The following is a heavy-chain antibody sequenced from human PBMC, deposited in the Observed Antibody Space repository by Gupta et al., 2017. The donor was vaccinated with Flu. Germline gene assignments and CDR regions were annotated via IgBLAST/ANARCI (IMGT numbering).Heavy chain of an antibody. CDR3: TTGQL. CDR1: DFPFIDDW. CDR2: IKRHSDGGTN. D-gene: IGHD6-13*01. Sequence: QMVESGGGLVQPGGALRLTCSGSDFPFIDDWMGWVRQATGKGLEFVALIKRHSDGGTNHYAESMEGRFTNSREDAKDTACLHMESLRIEDSARYFCTTGQLWGRGVQVTV. V-gene: IGHV3-15*05. J-gene: IGHJ2*01.